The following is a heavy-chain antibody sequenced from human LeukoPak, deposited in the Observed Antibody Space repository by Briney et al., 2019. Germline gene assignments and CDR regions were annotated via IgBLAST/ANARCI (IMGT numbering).Heavy chain of an antibody. CDR3: ARFGSYYSDYYYYGMDV. CDR2: IYHSGST. CDR1: GGSISSSNW. Sequence: SETLSLTCAVSGGSISSSNWWSWVRQPPGKGLEWIGEIYHSGSTNYNPSLKSRVTISVDTSKNQFSLKLSSVTAADTAVYYCARFGSYYSDYYYYGMDVWGQGTTVTVSS. V-gene: IGHV4-4*02. D-gene: IGHD1-26*01. J-gene: IGHJ6*02.